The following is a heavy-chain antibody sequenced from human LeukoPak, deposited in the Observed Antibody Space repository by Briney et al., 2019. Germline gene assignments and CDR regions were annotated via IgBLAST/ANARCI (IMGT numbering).Heavy chain of an antibody. V-gene: IGHV3-48*04. CDR2: ISSRSSTI. CDR3: ARDDGNTGYYY. CDR1: GFTFSNFG. J-gene: IGHJ4*02. Sequence: GGSLRLSCAASGFTFSNFGVNWVRQAPGKGLEWVSYISSRSSTIYYADSVKGRCTISRDNAKNSLYLQMNSLRAEDTAVYYCARDDGNTGYYYWGQGTLVTVSS. D-gene: IGHD3-9*01.